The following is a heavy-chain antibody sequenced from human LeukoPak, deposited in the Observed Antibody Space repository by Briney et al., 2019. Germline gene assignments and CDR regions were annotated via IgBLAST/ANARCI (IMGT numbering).Heavy chain of an antibody. J-gene: IGHJ3*02. CDR3: ARESGQMATIPEDDAFDI. CDR1: GFTFSDYE. Sequence: QPGGSLRLSCAASGFTFSDYEMNWVRQAPGKGLEWVSYISSSSSTIYYADSVKGRFTISRDNAKNSLYLQMNSLRAEDTAVYYCARESGQMATIPEDDAFDIWGQGTMVTVSS. CDR2: ISSSSSTI. D-gene: IGHD5-24*01. V-gene: IGHV3-48*03.